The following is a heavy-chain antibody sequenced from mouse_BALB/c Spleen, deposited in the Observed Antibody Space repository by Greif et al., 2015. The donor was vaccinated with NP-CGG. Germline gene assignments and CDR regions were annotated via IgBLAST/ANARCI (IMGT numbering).Heavy chain of an antibody. J-gene: IGHJ4*01. Sequence: QVQLQQSGAELVKPGASVKLSCKASGYTFTSYYMYWVKQRPGQGLEWIGEINPSNGGTNFNEKFKSKATLTVDKSSSTAYMQLSSLTSEDSAVYYCTRGGYYAMVYWGQGTSVTVSS. V-gene: IGHV1S81*02. CDR1: GYTFTSYY. CDR3: TRGGYYAMVY. CDR2: INPSNGGT.